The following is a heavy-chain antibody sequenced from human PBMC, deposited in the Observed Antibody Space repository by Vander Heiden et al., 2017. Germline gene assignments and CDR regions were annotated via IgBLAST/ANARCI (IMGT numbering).Heavy chain of an antibody. V-gene: IGHV3-11*06. CDR3: ARSGGYYSGLDY. CDR1: GFTFSDYY. Sequence: QVQLVESGGGLVKPGGSMRLSCAASGFTFSDYYMRWIRQAPGKGLEWVSYISSSSSYTNYADSVKGRVTISRDNAKNSLYLQMNSLRAEDTAVYYCARSGGYYSGLDYWGQGTLVTVSS. J-gene: IGHJ4*02. CDR2: ISSSSSYT. D-gene: IGHD3-22*01.